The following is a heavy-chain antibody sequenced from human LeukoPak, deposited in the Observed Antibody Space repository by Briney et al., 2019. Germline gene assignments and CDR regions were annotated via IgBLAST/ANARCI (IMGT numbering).Heavy chain of an antibody. Sequence: SQTLSLTCAISGDTVSSKNAAWNWIRQPPSRGLEWQGRTYYRSKWYNDYAVSVKSRININPDTSKNQFSLQLNSVTPEDTAVYYCAREGVGATMANWGQGTLVTVSS. CDR2: TYYRSKWYN. D-gene: IGHD1-26*01. CDR1: GDTVSSKNAA. CDR3: AREGVGATMAN. V-gene: IGHV6-1*01. J-gene: IGHJ4*02.